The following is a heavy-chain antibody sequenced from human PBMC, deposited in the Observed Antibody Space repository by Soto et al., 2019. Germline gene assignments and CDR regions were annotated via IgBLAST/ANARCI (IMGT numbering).Heavy chain of an antibody. D-gene: IGHD2-15*01. Sequence: GGSLRLSCAASGFTFSSYAMSWVRQAPGKGLEWVSAISGSGGSTYYADSVKGRFTISRDNSKNTLYLQMNSLRAEDTAVYYCANSRDIVVVVAATLDYWGQGTLVTVSS. CDR1: GFTFSSYA. CDR2: ISGSGGST. CDR3: ANSRDIVVVVAATLDY. J-gene: IGHJ4*02. V-gene: IGHV3-23*01.